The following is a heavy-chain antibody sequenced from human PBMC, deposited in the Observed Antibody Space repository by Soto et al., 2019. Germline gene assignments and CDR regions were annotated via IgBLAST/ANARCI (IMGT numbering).Heavy chain of an antibody. D-gene: IGHD2-2*02. CDR2: IYYSGST. CDR3: ATTDCSSTSCYKGNWFDP. V-gene: IGHV4-39*01. Sequence: QLQLQESGPGLVKPSETLSLTCTVSGGSISSSSYYWGWIRQPPGKGLEWIGSIYYSGSTYYNPSLKSRVTISVDTSKNQFSLKLSSVTAADTAVYYCATTDCSSTSCYKGNWFDPWGQGTLVAVSS. CDR1: GGSISSSSYY. J-gene: IGHJ5*02.